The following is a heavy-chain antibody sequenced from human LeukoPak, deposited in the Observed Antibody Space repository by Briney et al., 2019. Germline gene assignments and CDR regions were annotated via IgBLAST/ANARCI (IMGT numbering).Heavy chain of an antibody. CDR3: ARTPIVVVPGYFDY. J-gene: IGHJ4*02. D-gene: IGHD3-22*01. V-gene: IGHV4-34*01. Sequence: PSETLSLTCAVYGGSFSGYYWSWIRQPPGKGLEWIGEINHSGSTYYNPSLKSRVTISAGTSKNQFSLKLSSVTAADTAVYYCARTPIVVVPGYFDYWGQGTLVTVSS. CDR2: INHSGST. CDR1: GGSFSGYY.